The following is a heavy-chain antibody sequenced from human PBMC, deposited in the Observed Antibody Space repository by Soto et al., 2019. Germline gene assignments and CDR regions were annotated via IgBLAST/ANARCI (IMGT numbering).Heavy chain of an antibody. CDR2: INPNSGGT. J-gene: IGHJ6*03. CDR1: GYTFTGYY. V-gene: IGHV1-2*04. Sequence: GASVKVSCKASGYTFTGYYMHWVRQAPGQGLEWMGWINPNSGGTNYAQKFQGWVTMTRDTSISTAYMELSRLRSDDTAVYYCARGQDYYGAGSYGYYYMDVWGKGTTLTVS. D-gene: IGHD3-10*01. CDR3: ARGQDYYGAGSYGYYYMDV.